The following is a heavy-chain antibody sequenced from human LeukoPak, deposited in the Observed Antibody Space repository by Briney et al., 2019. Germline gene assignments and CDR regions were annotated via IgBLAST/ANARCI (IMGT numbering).Heavy chain of an antibody. J-gene: IGHJ4*02. Sequence: PGGSLRPSCAASGFTFSSYSMNWVRQAPGKGLEWVSSISSSSSYIHYADSVKGRFTISRDNAKNSLYLQMNSLRAEDTAVYYCARDICGGECYSDPNYFDYWGQGTLVTVSS. CDR1: GFTFSSYS. CDR2: ISSSSSYI. V-gene: IGHV3-21*01. D-gene: IGHD2-21*01. CDR3: ARDICGGECYSDPNYFDY.